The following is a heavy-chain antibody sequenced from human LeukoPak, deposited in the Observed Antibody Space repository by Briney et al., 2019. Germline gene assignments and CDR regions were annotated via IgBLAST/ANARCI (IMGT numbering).Heavy chain of an antibody. CDR1: GGSISNYY. V-gene: IGHV4-59*08. Sequence: SETLSLTCTVSGGSISNYYWNWIRQPPGKGLEWVGHTSYSGGTKYNPSLQSRVTISIDTSKNQFSLNLSSVNAADTAVYYCARRAFSSGYYYFDYWGQGTLVTVPS. J-gene: IGHJ4*02. D-gene: IGHD3-22*01. CDR2: TSYSGGT. CDR3: ARRAFSSGYYYFDY.